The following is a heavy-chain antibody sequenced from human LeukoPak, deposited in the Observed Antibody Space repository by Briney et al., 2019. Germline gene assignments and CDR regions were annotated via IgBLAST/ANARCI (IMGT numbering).Heavy chain of an antibody. J-gene: IGHJ5*02. D-gene: IGHD6-13*01. CDR2: IYYSGST. CDR1: GGSISSSSYY. V-gene: IGHV4-39*02. Sequence: SETLSLTCTVSGGSISSSSYYWGWIRPPPGEGLEWIGCIYYSGSTYYNPSRKSRVTISAHTTNNHLSLKLRSATAADTAVYYCARESGYSSSWYVGNWFDPWGQGTLVTVSS. CDR3: ARESGYSSSWYVGNWFDP.